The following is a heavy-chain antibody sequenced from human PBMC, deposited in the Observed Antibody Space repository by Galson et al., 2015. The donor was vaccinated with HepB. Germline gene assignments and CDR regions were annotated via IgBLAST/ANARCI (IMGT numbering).Heavy chain of an antibody. Sequence: SLRLSCAASGFTFSSYAMSWVRQAPGKGLEWVSAISGSGGSTYYADSVKGRFTISRDNSKNTLYLQMNSLRAEDTAVYYCAKGDLYDSSGYYIHWGQGTLVTVSS. D-gene: IGHD3-22*01. CDR3: AKGDLYDSSGYYIH. V-gene: IGHV3-23*01. J-gene: IGHJ4*02. CDR2: ISGSGGST. CDR1: GFTFSSYA.